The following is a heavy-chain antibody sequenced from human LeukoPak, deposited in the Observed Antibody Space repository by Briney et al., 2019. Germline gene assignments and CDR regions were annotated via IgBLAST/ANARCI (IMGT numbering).Heavy chain of an antibody. J-gene: IGHJ4*02. CDR3: ARYNSLPTGNLDY. CDR2: IYYSGST. CDR1: GGSISSSSYY. Sequence: SETLSLTCTVSGGSISSSSYYWGWIRQPPGKGLEWIGSIYYSGSTYYNPSLKSRVTISVDTSKNQFSLKLSSVTAADTAVYYCARYNSLPTGNLDYWGQGTLVTVSS. D-gene: IGHD1-20*01. V-gene: IGHV4-39*07.